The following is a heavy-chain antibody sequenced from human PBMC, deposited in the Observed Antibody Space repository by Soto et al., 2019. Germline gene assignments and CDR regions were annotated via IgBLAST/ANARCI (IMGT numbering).Heavy chain of an antibody. V-gene: IGHV5-51*01. D-gene: IGHD6-13*01. J-gene: IGHJ6*02. CDR2: IYPGDSDT. Sequence: QVPWRGAGGRITSHGGGRVSKKTGKGLEWMGIIYPGDSDTRYSPSFQGQVTISADKSISTAYLQWSSLKASDTAMYYCATRIKASSQYYYYYYGMDVWGQGTTVTVSS. CDR1: GGRITSHG. CDR3: ATRIKASSQYYYYYYGMDV.